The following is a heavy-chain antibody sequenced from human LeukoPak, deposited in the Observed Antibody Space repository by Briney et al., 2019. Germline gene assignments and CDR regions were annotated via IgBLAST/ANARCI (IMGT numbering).Heavy chain of an antibody. V-gene: IGHV1-2*02. J-gene: IGHJ4*02. CDR3: ARITDFWSGYLDY. CDR1: GYTFTGYY. CDR2: INPNSGGT. D-gene: IGHD3-3*01. Sequence: ASVKVSCKASGYTFTGYYMHWVRQAPGQGLEWMGWINPNSGGTNYAQKFQGRVTMTRDTSISTAYMELSRLRSDDTAVYYCARITDFWSGYLDYWGQGTLVTVSS.